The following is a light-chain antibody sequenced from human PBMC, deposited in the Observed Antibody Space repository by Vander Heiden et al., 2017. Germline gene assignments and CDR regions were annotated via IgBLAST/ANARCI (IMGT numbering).Light chain of an antibody. J-gene: IGLJ2*01. CDR1: SSDVGSYNL. CDR3: CSYAGSSTVV. Sequence: QSALTQPASVSGSPGQSITISCTGTSSDVGSYNLVSWYQQHPGKAPKRMIYEVSKRPSGVSNRFAGSKAGNTALLTISGLQAEDEADYYCCSYAGSSTVVFGGGTKLTVL. V-gene: IGLV2-23*02. CDR2: EVS.